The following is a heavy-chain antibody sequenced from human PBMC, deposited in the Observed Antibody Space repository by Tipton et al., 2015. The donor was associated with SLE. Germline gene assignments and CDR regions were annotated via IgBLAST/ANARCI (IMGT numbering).Heavy chain of an antibody. V-gene: IGHV1-2*06. D-gene: IGHD2-15*01. CDR2: INPNSGDT. CDR3: ARGSWLVGAPSDY. J-gene: IGHJ4*02. Sequence: QLVQSGAEVKSPGASVKVSCRASGYTFNGYYMHWVRQAPGQGLEWMGRINPNSGDTDNAQKFQGRITMTRDTSITTAYIELNSLRSDDTAVYYCARGSWLVGAPSDYWGQGTLVTVSS. CDR1: GYTFNGYY.